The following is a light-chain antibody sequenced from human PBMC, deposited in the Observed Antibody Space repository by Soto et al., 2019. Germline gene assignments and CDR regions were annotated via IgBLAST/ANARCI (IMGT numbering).Light chain of an antibody. V-gene: IGLV2-8*01. CDR3: SSSAGSNNLV. J-gene: IGLJ2*01. Sequence: QSALTQPPSASGSPGQSVTISCTGTSSDIGDYNSVSWYQQCPGKAPKLMIYEVTKRPSGVPDRVSGSRSGNRASLTVSGLQAEDEADYYCSSSAGSNNLVFGGGTKLTVL. CDR1: SSDIGDYNS. CDR2: EVT.